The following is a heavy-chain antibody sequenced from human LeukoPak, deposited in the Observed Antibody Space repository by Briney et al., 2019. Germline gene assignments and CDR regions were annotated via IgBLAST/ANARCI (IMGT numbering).Heavy chain of an antibody. J-gene: IGHJ4*02. CDR1: GGSISSSSYY. Sequence: PSETLSLTCTVSGGSISSSSYYWGWIRQPPGKGLEWIGSIYYSGSTYYNPSLKSRVTISVDTSKNQFSLKLSSVTAADTAVYYCARVPPYSSSWEYYFDYWGQGTLVTVFS. V-gene: IGHV4-39*07. CDR2: IYYSGST. D-gene: IGHD6-6*01. CDR3: ARVPPYSSSWEYYFDY.